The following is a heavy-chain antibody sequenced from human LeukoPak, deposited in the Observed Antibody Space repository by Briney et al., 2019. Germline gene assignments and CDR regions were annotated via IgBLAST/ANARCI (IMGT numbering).Heavy chain of an antibody. J-gene: IGHJ4*02. D-gene: IGHD5-24*01. Sequence: SETLSLTCTVSGDSISSYYWTWLRQPPGKGLEWIGYNYFTGSTSYHPSLKSRVTISIVTSKNQFSLKLNSVTAADTAVYYCARGRRDGYKSLIDWGQGTLVTVSS. CDR2: NYFTGST. CDR3: ARGRRDGYKSLID. CDR1: GDSISSYY. V-gene: IGHV4-59*01.